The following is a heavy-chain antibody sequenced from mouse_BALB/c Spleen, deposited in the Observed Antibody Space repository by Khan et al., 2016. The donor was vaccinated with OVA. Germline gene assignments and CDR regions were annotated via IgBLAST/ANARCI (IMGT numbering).Heavy chain of an antibody. Sequence: QVQLQQSGPELVKPGASVKMSCKASGYTFTDYVISWVKQGTGQGLEWIGEINPGSGSISYNEKFKGRATLTADTSSNTAYLQLNSLTSEDTAVVFCAKNFYGNSDAMDYWGQGTSVTVSS. J-gene: IGHJ4*01. V-gene: IGHV1-77*01. CDR1: GYTFTDYV. CDR2: INPGSGSI. D-gene: IGHD2-1*01. CDR3: AKNFYGNSDAMDY.